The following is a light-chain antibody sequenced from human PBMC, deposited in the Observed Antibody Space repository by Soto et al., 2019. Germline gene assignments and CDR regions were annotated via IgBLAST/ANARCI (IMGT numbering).Light chain of an antibody. Sequence: SCELTQPPSVSVCPGQTSTRTWWRCNIATERVHCYQQKPGQAPAVVVYDDSDRPSGIPERFSGSNSDNTDTLTISRVDDGDEADYYCQVWDIKSDQYVFGTGTKVTVL. J-gene: IGLJ1*01. CDR2: DDS. CDR1: NIATER. CDR3: QVWDIKSDQYV. V-gene: IGLV3-21*02.